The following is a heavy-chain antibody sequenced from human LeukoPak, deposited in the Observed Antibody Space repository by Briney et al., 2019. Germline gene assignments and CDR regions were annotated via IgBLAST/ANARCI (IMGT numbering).Heavy chain of an antibody. Sequence: GGSLRLSCAASGFTFSSYGMHWVRQAPGKGLEWVAFIRYDGSNKYYADSVKGRFTISRDNTDNVVYLQMNGLRAEDTAVYYCARVAVAGPTGWFDPWGQGTLVTVSS. CDR2: IRYDGSNK. CDR3: ARVAVAGPTGWFDP. D-gene: IGHD6-19*01. CDR1: GFTFSSYG. J-gene: IGHJ5*02. V-gene: IGHV3-30*02.